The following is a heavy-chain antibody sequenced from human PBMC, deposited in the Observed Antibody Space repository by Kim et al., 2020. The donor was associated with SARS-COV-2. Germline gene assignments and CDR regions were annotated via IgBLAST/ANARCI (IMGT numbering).Heavy chain of an antibody. V-gene: IGHV3-23*01. D-gene: IGHD2-21*02. CDR2: IFGSGSGA. Sequence: GGSLRLSCTGSGFTFGHSAMSWVRQVPGKGLQWVAGIFGSGSGAYYADSVKVRFTISRDNSQSTVHLQLNDLRADDTAVYYCARHLHVTTVTFYWYFDLWGRGTLVTVSS. CDR3: ARHLHVTTVTFYWYFDL. CDR1: GFTFGHSA. J-gene: IGHJ2*01.